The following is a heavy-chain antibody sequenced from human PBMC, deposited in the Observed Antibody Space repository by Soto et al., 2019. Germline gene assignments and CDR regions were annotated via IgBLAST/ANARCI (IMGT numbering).Heavy chain of an antibody. D-gene: IGHD3-22*01. CDR3: ARGPDSSGSWGYFDY. J-gene: IGHJ4*02. V-gene: IGHV4-30-4*01. Sequence: QVQLQESGPGLVKPSQTLSLTCTVSGDSISSGDYYWSWIRQPPGKGLEWIGYIYYSGSTYYNPSLKSRVTISVDTSKNQFSLKLSSVTAADTAVYYCARGPDSSGSWGYFDYWGQGTLVTVSS. CDR2: IYYSGST. CDR1: GDSISSGDYY.